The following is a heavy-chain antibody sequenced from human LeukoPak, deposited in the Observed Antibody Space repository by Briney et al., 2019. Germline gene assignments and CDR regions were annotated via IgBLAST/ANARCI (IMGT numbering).Heavy chain of an antibody. CDR1: GGTFSSYA. J-gene: IGHJ3*02. D-gene: IGHD3-3*01. Sequence: SVKASCKASGGTFSSYAISWVRQATGQGVEWMGCIIPIFGTANYAQKFQGRVTITTDESTSTAYTELSSLRSEDTAVYYCATLDLQFFDAFDIWGQGTMVTVSS. CDR2: IIPIFGTA. V-gene: IGHV1-69*05. CDR3: ATLDLQFFDAFDI.